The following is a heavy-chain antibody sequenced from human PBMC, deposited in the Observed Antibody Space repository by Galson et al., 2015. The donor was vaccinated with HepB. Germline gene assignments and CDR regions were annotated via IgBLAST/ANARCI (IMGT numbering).Heavy chain of an antibody. J-gene: IGHJ2*01. Sequence: SLRLSCAGSGFTFTNDTLHWVRQAPGKGLEWLVIISFNGVHKSSAYSVKARFPISRENYKNTLHLQMNSLRVDDTAVYYCARDGHIAAPGKLGNWYFDLWGRGTLVTVSS. CDR2: ISFNGVHK. CDR1: GFTFTNDT. V-gene: IGHV3-30*04. CDR3: ARDGHIAAPGKLGNWYFDL. D-gene: IGHD6-13*01.